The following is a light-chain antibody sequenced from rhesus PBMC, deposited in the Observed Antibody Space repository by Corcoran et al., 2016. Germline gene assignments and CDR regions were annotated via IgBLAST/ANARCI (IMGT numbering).Light chain of an antibody. V-gene: IGKV1-32*02. CDR2: YAN. Sequence: DIQMSQSPSSLSASVGDRVTITCRASQGISSYFNWYQQKPGKAPKLLIYYANSLASGVPSRFSGSGSWTDFTLTISSLQPEDFATYYCQQGNSNPYSFGQGTKVEIK. CDR3: QQGNSNPYS. CDR1: QGISSY. J-gene: IGKJ2*01.